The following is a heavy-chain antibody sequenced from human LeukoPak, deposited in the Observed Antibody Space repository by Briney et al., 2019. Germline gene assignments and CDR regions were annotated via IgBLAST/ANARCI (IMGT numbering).Heavy chain of an antibody. Sequence: ASVSVCFKPSGYIFTSYDINWVREAAGRGREWMGWMNPNIGNTGYAQTFKRRVTMTRNTSISPAYIELSSLRSEDRVVYHCARRMVRGVIMLWAYYMDVWGKGTTGTVSS. J-gene: IGHJ6*03. CDR3: ARRMVRGVIMLWAYYMDV. V-gene: IGHV1-8*01. CDR2: MNPNIGNT. CDR1: GYIFTSYD. D-gene: IGHD3-10*01.